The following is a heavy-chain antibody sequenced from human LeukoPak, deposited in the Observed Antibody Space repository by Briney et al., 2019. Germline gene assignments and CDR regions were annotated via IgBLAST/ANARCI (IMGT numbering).Heavy chain of an antibody. V-gene: IGHV3-23*01. CDR1: GFTFSNYA. CDR3: AKRGGTSQFYFDF. Sequence: GGSLGLSCAASGFTFSNYAMSWVRQAPGKGLEWVLSISTGGSTYYAESVKGRFTISRDKSKNTLDLQMNSLRAEDTAVYYCAKRGGTSQFYFDFWGQGTLVTVSS. J-gene: IGHJ4*02. CDR2: ISTGGST. D-gene: IGHD3-16*01.